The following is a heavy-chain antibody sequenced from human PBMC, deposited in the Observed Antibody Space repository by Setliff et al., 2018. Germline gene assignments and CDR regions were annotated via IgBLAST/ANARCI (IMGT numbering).Heavy chain of an antibody. Sequence: GASVKVSCKASGYTFTSYGISWVRQAPGQGLEWMGWISAHNGNTNYAQKLQGRVTMTTDTSTSTAYMELRSLRSDDTAVYYCARVAAAGPSILYMDVWGKGTTVTVS. V-gene: IGHV1-18*01. CDR3: ARVAAAGPSILYMDV. CDR1: GYTFTSYG. D-gene: IGHD6-13*01. CDR2: ISAHNGNT. J-gene: IGHJ6*03.